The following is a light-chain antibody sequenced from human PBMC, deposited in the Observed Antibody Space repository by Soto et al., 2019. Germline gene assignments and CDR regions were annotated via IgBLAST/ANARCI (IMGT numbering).Light chain of an antibody. V-gene: IGKV3-15*01. CDR2: GAS. Sequence: DTVMTQSPATLSVTPGERATLSCRASQNVSSNLAWYQQKPGQAPRLLLYGASTRATGFPARFSGSGSGTDFTLTISSLQSEDLAIYYCLQYNNWPHAYPFGPGTKVDI. CDR1: QNVSSN. J-gene: IGKJ3*01. CDR3: LQYNNWPHAYP.